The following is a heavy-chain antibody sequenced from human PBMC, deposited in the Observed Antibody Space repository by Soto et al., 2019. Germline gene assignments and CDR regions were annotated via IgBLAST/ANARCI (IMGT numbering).Heavy chain of an antibody. CDR2: IYHSGST. Sequence: SETLSLTCAVSGGSISSSNWWSWVRQLPGKGLEWIGEIYHSGSTNYNPSLKGRVTISVDKSKNQFSLKLSSVTAADTAVYYCASLPATSDFDYWGQGTLVTVSS. CDR3: ASLPATSDFDY. CDR1: GGSISSSNW. D-gene: IGHD1-1*01. V-gene: IGHV4-4*02. J-gene: IGHJ4*02.